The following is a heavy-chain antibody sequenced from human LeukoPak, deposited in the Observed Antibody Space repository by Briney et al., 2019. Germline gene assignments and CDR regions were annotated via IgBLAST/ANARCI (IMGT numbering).Heavy chain of an antibody. CDR3: AKDWRIQLWSTLDY. J-gene: IGHJ4*02. CDR1: GFTFSSYG. CDR2: ISYDGSNK. V-gene: IGHV3-30*18. D-gene: IGHD5-18*01. Sequence: PGGSLRLSCAASGFTFSSYGMHWVRQAPGKGLEWVAVISYDGSNKYYADSVKGRFTISRDNSKNTLYLQMNSLRAEDTAVYYCAKDWRIQLWSTLDYWGQGTLVTVSS.